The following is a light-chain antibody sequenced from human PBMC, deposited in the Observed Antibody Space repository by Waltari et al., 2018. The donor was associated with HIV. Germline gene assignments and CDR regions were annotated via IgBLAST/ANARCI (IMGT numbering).Light chain of an antibody. CDR1: PSVTTNF. CDR3: HQYRSLYQT. J-gene: IGKJ1*01. Sequence: ENVLTQSPGTLSLSPGDTATLSCTATPSVTTNFLAWYQQKPGKAPRPLVYGGSNRATGLPDRFSGSGSGTDFTLTISRLEPEEFAVYYCHQYRSLYQTFGQGTKVEI. V-gene: IGKV3-20*01. CDR2: GGS.